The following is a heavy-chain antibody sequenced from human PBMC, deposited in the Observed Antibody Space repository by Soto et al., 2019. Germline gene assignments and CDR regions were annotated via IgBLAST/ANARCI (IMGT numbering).Heavy chain of an antibody. CDR1: GGSISSSNYY. CDR2: IYYSVST. D-gene: IGHD3-16*01. V-gene: IGHV4-39*01. Sequence: NPSETLSLTCTVSGGSISSSNYYWGWIRQPPGKGLEWIGSIYYSVSTYYSPSLKSRVTISVDTSKNQFSLKLSSVTAADTAVYYCARSRGGWGESDYWGQGSLVTVSS. J-gene: IGHJ4*02. CDR3: ARSRGGWGESDY.